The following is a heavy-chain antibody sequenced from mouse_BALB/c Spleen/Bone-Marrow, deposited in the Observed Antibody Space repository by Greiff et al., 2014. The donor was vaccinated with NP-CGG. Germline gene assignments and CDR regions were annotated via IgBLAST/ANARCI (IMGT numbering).Heavy chain of an antibody. CDR1: GYTFTSYV. J-gene: IGHJ4*01. CDR2: INPYNDGT. CDR3: ARGITTVVPYAMDY. V-gene: IGHV1-14*01. Sequence: LEESGPELVKPGASVKMSCKASGYTFTSYVMHWVKQKPGQGLEWIGYINPYNDGTKYNEKFKGKATLTSDKSSSTAYMELSSLTPEDSAVYYCARGITTVVPYAMDYWGQGTSVTVSS. D-gene: IGHD1-1*01.